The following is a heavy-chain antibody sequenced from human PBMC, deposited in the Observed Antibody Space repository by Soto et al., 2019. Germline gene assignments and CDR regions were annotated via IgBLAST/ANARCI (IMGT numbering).Heavy chain of an antibody. V-gene: IGHV1-69*01. CDR1: GGTFSSYA. Sequence: QVQLVQSGAEVKKPGSSVKVSCKASGGTFSSYAISWVRQAPGQGLEWMGGIIPIFGTANYAQKFQGRVTITAVESTSKAYMELSSLRSEDTAVYYCAREGGGQLLVKDLYFALWGRRTLVTVSS. D-gene: IGHD6-19*01. J-gene: IGHJ2*01. CDR3: AREGGGQLLVKDLYFAL. CDR2: IIPIFGTA.